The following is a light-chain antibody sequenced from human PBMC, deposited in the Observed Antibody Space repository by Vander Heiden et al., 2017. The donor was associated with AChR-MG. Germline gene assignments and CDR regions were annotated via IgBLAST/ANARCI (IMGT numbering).Light chain of an antibody. CDR3: RQGLQTPLT. CDR2: TGS. J-gene: IGKJ4*01. V-gene: IGKV2-28*01. CDR1: PGLVHGNGYNY. Sequence: IVLTQSQLSLPVTPGEPASTSCRSSPGLVHGNGYNYLDWYLQKPGQSPQILIYTGSDRASGVPDRFSGSGSGTYFTLKISRVEAEDAGIYYCRQGLQTPLTFGGGTKVEIK.